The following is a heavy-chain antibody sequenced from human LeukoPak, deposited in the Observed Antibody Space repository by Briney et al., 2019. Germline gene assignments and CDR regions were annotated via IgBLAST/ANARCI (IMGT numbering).Heavy chain of an antibody. CDR3: ARVAGRDY. CDR1: GFTFSSYA. Sequence: GGSLRLSCAASGFTFSSYAMSWVRQAPGKGLEWVAVISGDGSNKYYADSVKGRFTISRDNSKNTLYLQMNSLRAEDTAVYYCARVAGRDYWGQGTLVTVSS. V-gene: IGHV3-30-3*01. CDR2: ISGDGSNK. D-gene: IGHD6-19*01. J-gene: IGHJ4*02.